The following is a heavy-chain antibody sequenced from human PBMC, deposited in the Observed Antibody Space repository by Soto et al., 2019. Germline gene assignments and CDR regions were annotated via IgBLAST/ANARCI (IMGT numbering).Heavy chain of an antibody. CDR1: GFTFSSYA. V-gene: IGHV3-23*01. Sequence: GSLRLSCAASGFTFSSYAMSWVRQAPGKGLEWVSAISGSGGSTYYADSVKGRFTISRDNSKNTLYLQMNSLRSEDTAVYYCATKGNGNDGVGLAPGGQGPWVPVSP. J-gene: IGHJ5*02. CDR2: ISGSGGST. CDR3: ATKGNGNDGVGLAP. D-gene: IGHD1-1*01.